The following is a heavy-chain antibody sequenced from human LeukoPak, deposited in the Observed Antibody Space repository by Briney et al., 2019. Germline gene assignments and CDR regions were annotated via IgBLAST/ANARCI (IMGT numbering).Heavy chain of an antibody. V-gene: IGHV4-39*07. D-gene: IGHD6-13*01. Sequence: PSETLSLTCTVSGGSISSSSYCWGWLRQPPGKGLEWIVSIYYSGSTYYNPSLKSRFTISVDTSKDQFSLKLSSVTAADTAVYYCASSGIAAAGTIAGWFDPWGQGTLVTVSS. CDR1: GGSISSSSYC. J-gene: IGHJ5*02. CDR2: IYYSGST. CDR3: ASSGIAAAGTIAGWFDP.